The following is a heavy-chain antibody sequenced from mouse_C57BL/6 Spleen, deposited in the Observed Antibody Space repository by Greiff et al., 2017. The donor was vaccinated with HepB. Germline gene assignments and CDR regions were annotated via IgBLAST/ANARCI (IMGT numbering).Heavy chain of an antibody. V-gene: IGHV2-2*01. Sequence: QVHVKQSGPGLVQPSQSLSITCTVSGFSLTSYGVHWVRQSPGKGLEWLGVLWSGGSTDYNAAFISRLSISKDNSKSQVFFTMNSLQADDTAIYYCARKDYDYLYYAMDYWGQGTSVTVSS. D-gene: IGHD2-4*01. CDR1: GFSLTSYG. J-gene: IGHJ4*01. CDR2: LWSGGST. CDR3: ARKDYDYLYYAMDY.